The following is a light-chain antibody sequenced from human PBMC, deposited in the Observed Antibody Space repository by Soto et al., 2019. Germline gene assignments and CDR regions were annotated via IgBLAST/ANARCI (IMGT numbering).Light chain of an antibody. V-gene: IGKV3-20*01. CDR3: QQYGSSAWT. Sequence: EIVLTQSPGTLSLSPGERATLSCRASQSVSSSYLAWYQQKPGQAPRLLIYGASSRATGIPDRCSGSGSVTDFTLTISRLEPEDFAVYYCQQYGSSAWTFGQGTKVEIK. J-gene: IGKJ1*01. CDR2: GAS. CDR1: QSVSSSY.